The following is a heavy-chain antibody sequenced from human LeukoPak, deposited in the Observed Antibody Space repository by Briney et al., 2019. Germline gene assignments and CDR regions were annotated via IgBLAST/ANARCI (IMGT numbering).Heavy chain of an antibody. CDR3: ARVSIQLERPARFDP. CDR1: GGSISIGAYY. J-gene: IGHJ5*02. V-gene: IGHV4-31*03. Sequence: SQTLSLTCTVSGGSISIGAYYWSWIRQHPGKGLEWIVYIYYSGSTYYNPSLKSRVTISVDTSNNRLSLRLSSVTAADTAVYYCARVSIQLERPARFDPWGQGTLVTVSS. D-gene: IGHD1-1*01. CDR2: IYYSGST.